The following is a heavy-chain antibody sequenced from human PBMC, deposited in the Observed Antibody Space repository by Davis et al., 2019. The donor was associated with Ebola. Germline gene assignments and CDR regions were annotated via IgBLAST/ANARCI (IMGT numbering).Heavy chain of an antibody. Sequence: PSETLSLTCAVYGGSFSGYYWSWIRQPPGKGLEWIGEINHSGSTNYNPSLKSRVTISVDTSKNQFSLKLSSVTAADTAVYYCARARRYDYYYYYMDVWGKGTTVTVSS. V-gene: IGHV4-34*01. CDR2: INHSGST. J-gene: IGHJ6*03. CDR1: GGSFSGYY. D-gene: IGHD5-12*01. CDR3: ARARRYDYYYYYMDV.